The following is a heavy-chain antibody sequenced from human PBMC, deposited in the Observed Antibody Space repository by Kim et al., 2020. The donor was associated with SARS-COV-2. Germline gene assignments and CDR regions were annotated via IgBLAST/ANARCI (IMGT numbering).Heavy chain of an antibody. CDR2: ISGSVGST. D-gene: IGHD2-15*01. V-gene: IGHV3-23*01. J-gene: IGHJ4*02. Sequence: GGSLRLSCAASGFTFTNYAMTWVRQAPGKGLEWVSAISGSVGSTFYADSVKGRFTISRDNSKNTLYLQMNSLRAEDTAVYFCAKDVASCGGGNCYWGLDYWGQGTLVTVSS. CDR1: GFTFTNYA. CDR3: AKDVASCGGGNCYWGLDY.